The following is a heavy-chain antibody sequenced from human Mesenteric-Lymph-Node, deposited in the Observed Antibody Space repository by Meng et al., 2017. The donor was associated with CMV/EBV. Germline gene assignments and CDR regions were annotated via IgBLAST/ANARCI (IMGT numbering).Heavy chain of an antibody. D-gene: IGHD1-26*01. V-gene: IGHV4-59*01. CDR2: IYYSGST. Sequence: GSLRLSCSVSGGSISSYYWNWIRQPPGKGLEWIGYIYYSGSTNYNPSLKSRVTISVDTSKNQLSLNLNSVTAADTAVYFCAAYFAGGGGRGYWGQGTLVTVSS. CDR3: AAYFAGGGGRGY. J-gene: IGHJ4*02. CDR1: GGSISSYY.